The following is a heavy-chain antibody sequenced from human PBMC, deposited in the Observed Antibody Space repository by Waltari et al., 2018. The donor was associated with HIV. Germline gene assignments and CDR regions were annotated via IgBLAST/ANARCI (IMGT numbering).Heavy chain of an antibody. CDR2: IYPDDSDP. V-gene: IGHV5-51*03. CDR1: GYSFSSYW. CDR3: ARLGSSRDFWSGQNCFDP. Sequence: VQLVQSGAEVKKPGESLRISCKGSGYSFSSYWIAWVRQMPGKGLEWMGIIYPDDSDPRYSPSFQGQVTMSADKSLSTAYLQWSSLKASDTAMYYCARLGSSRDFWSGQNCFDPWGQGTLVTVSS. D-gene: IGHD3-3*01. J-gene: IGHJ5*02.